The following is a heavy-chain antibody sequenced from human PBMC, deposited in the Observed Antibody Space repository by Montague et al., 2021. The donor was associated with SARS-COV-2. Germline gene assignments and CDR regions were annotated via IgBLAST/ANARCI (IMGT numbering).Heavy chain of an antibody. D-gene: IGHD3-9*01. CDR1: GFDFNGYA. CDR3: ARPPSLHAFHLNGFYSLAS. V-gene: IGHV3-30*04. Sequence: SLRLSCAASGFDFNGYALHWVRQAPGQGLEWVALISYDGSMKFYADSVKGRFTISRDSSKNTLYLDMNNLSPEDTAVYYCARPPSLHAFHLNGFYSLASWGGGTLVTVSS. J-gene: IGHJ5*02. CDR2: ISYDGSMK.